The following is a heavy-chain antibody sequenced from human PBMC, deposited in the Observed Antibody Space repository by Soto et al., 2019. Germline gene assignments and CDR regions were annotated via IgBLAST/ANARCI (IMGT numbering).Heavy chain of an antibody. V-gene: IGHV4-59*01. Sequence: SETLSLTCTVSGGSISSDYWSWIRQPPGKGLEWIGYIYYSGSTNYNPSLKSRVTISVDTSKKQFSLKLSFVTAADTAVYYCARLRPYYYGSSGSYYFDYWGQGTPVTVSS. CDR3: ARLRPYYYGSSGSYYFDY. CDR1: GGSISSDY. J-gene: IGHJ4*02. CDR2: IYYSGST. D-gene: IGHD3-22*01.